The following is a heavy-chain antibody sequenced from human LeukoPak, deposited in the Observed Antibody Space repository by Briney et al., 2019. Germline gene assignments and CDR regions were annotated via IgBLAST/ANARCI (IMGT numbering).Heavy chain of an antibody. CDR2: ISSSGSTI. CDR1: GFTFSSYE. V-gene: IGHV3-48*03. J-gene: IGHJ6*03. D-gene: IGHD2-2*01. Sequence: PGGSLRLSCAASGFTFSSYEMNWVRQAPGKGLEWVSYISSSGSTIYYADSVKGRFTISRDNAKNSLYLQMNSLRAEDTAVYYCARADRLPYQPLHPSRNLYYYYYMDVWGKGTTVTISS. CDR3: ARADRLPYQPLHPSRNLYYYYYMDV.